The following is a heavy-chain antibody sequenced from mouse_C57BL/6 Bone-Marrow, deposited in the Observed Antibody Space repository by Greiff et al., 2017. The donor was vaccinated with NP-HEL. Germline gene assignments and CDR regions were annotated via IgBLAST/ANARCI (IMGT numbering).Heavy chain of an antibody. CDR1: GYTFTSYW. CDR3: ARSPGYSGSSYVAY. D-gene: IGHD1-1*01. V-gene: IGHV1-64*01. Sequence: QVQLQQPGAELVKPGASVKLSCKASGYTFTSYWMHWVKQRPGQGLEWIGMIHPNSGSTNYNEKFKSKATLTVDKSSSTAYMQLSSLTSEDSAVYYCARSPGYSGSSYVAYWGQGTLVTVSA. J-gene: IGHJ3*01. CDR2: IHPNSGST.